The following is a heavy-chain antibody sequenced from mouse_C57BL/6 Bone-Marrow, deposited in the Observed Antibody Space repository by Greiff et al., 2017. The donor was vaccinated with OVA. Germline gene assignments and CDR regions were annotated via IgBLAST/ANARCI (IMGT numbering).Heavy chain of an antibody. D-gene: IGHD1-1*01. CDR2: ILPSIGRT. J-gene: IGHJ1*03. V-gene: IGHV15-2*01. CDR1: DSEVFPIAY. CDR3: ARGWGGSSYCWYFDV. Sequence: VQLQESGSELRSPGSSVKLSCKDFDSEVFPIAYMSWVRQKPGHGFEWIGGILPSIGRTIYGEKFEDKATLDADTLSNTAYLELNSLTSEDSAIYYCARGWGGSSYCWYFDVWGTGTTVTVSS.